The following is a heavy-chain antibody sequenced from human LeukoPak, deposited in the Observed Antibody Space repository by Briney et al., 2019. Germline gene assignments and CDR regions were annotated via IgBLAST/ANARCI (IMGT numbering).Heavy chain of an antibody. CDR2: INHSGST. V-gene: IGHV4-34*01. J-gene: IGHJ3*02. Sequence: SETLSLTCAVYGGSFSGYYWSWIRQPPGKGLEWIGEINHSGSTNYNPSLKSRVTISVDTSKNQFSLKLSSVTAAVTAVYYCASPLRYFDWLMFYDAFDIWGQGTMVTVSS. CDR3: ASPLRYFDWLMFYDAFDI. D-gene: IGHD3-9*01. CDR1: GGSFSGYY.